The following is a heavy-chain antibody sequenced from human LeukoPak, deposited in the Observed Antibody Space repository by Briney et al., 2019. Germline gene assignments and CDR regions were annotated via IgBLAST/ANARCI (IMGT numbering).Heavy chain of an antibody. Sequence: GGSLRLSCAASGFTFSSYGMHWVRQAPGKGLEWVGVISYDGSNKYYADSVKGRFTISRDNSKNTLYLQMNSLRAEDTAVYYCAKDRGLVVAATSIFDYWGQGTLVTVSS. CDR1: GFTFSSYG. CDR3: AKDRGLVVAATSIFDY. J-gene: IGHJ4*02. V-gene: IGHV3-30*18. CDR2: ISYDGSNK. D-gene: IGHD2-15*01.